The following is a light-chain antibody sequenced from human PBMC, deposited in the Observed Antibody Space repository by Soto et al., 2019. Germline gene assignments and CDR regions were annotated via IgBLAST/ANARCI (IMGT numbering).Light chain of an antibody. CDR1: QSTSSC. CDR3: QRYYSCSPCT. V-gene: IGKV1-5*03. Sequence: DIQITQSPSTLSASVGDRVTITCRASQSTSSCLAGYQQKSGRAPTLVIYKAFSVEAGVPPRFSGSGSGTEFTLSITSLQADDFVSYYYQRYYSCSPCTCGQGTKV. J-gene: IGKJ1*01. CDR2: KAF.